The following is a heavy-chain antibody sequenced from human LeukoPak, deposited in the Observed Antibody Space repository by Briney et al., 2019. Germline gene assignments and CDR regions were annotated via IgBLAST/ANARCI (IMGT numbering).Heavy chain of an antibody. D-gene: IGHD5-12*01. CDR1: GFTFGGYG. CDR2: MAYDGRRA. Sequence: GRSLRLSCAGSGFTFGGYGMHWFRQTPGKGLEWVAVMAYDGRRAFYDDSVKGRFTISRDNSKNTVYLQMNSLRAEDTAVYYCAKQTVWLGGRYYYGMDVWGQGTTVTVSS. V-gene: IGHV3-30*18. J-gene: IGHJ6*02. CDR3: AKQTVWLGGRYYYGMDV.